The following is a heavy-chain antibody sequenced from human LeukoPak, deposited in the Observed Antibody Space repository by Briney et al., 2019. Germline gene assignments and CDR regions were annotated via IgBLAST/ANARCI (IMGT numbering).Heavy chain of an antibody. Sequence: GGSLRLSCAASGFAFSSYAMSWVRQAPGKGLQWVSDISGSGGSTYYADSVKGRFTISRDNSKNTLYLQMNSLRAEDTAVYYCAKRIQSAMATGYWGQGTLVTVSS. J-gene: IGHJ4*02. CDR3: AKRIQSAMATGY. V-gene: IGHV3-23*01. D-gene: IGHD5-18*01. CDR1: GFAFSSYA. CDR2: ISGSGGST.